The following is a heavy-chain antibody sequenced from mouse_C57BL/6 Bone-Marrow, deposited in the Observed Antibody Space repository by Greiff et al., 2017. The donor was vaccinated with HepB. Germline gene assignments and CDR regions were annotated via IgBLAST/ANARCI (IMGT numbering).Heavy chain of an antibody. D-gene: IGHD2-4*01. CDR1: GYTFTSYW. V-gene: IGHV1-7*01. J-gene: IGHJ1*03. CDR3: ARPLIYYDYEGWYFDV. Sequence: QVQLQQSGAELAKPGASVKLSCKASGYTFTSYWMHWVKQRPGQGLEWIGYINPSSGYTKYNQKFKEKATLTADKSSSTAYMQLSSLTYEDSAVYYCARPLIYYDYEGWYFDVWGTGTTVTVSS. CDR2: INPSSGYT.